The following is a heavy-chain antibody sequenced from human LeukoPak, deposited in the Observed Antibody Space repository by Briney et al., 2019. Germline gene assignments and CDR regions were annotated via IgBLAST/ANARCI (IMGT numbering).Heavy chain of an antibody. CDR1: GGSISNSY. CDR2: ISYSGTT. CDR3: ARRASRENYFDY. J-gene: IGHJ4*02. D-gene: IGHD5-24*01. Sequence: SETLSLTCTVSGGSISNSYWNWIRQPPGKGPEWIGYISYSGTTNSNPSLKSRVTLSVDTSKNELSLKLSSVTAADTAMYYCARRASRENYFDYWGRGTLVTVSS. V-gene: IGHV4-59*08.